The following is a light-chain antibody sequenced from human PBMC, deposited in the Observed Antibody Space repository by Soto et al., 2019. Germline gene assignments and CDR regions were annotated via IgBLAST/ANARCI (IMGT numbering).Light chain of an antibody. Sequence: EVVMTQSPATLSVSPGERATLSCRASQSVGYSLAWYQQTPGQAPRLLIYGASTRATDVPDRFSGSGSGTDFTLTISRLEPEDFAVYYCQQYGSSPTFGEGTRLEIK. CDR1: QSVGYS. CDR3: QQYGSSPT. J-gene: IGKJ5*01. V-gene: IGKV3-20*01. CDR2: GAS.